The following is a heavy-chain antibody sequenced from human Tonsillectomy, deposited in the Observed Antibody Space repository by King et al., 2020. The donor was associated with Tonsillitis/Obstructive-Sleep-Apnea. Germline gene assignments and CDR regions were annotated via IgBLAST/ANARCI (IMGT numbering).Heavy chain of an antibody. J-gene: IGHJ4*02. CDR1: GFTFSSYG. Sequence: VQLVESGGGVVQPGRSLRLSCAASGFTFSSYGMHWVRQAPGKGLEWVAIISYDGSNKYYADSVKGRFTISRDNSKNTLYLQMNSLRAEVTAVYYCAKDGWSPAPSVFPSPYYFDYWGQGTLVAVSS. CDR2: ISYDGSNK. V-gene: IGHV3-30*18. D-gene: IGHD2-15*01. CDR3: AKDGWSPAPSVFPSPYYFDY.